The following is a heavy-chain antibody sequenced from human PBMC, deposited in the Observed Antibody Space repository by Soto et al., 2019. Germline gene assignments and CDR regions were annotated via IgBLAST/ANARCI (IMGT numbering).Heavy chain of an antibody. V-gene: IGHV4-59*08. CDR2: IYYSGST. J-gene: IGHJ4*02. CDR1: GGSISSYY. D-gene: IGHD6-13*01. Sequence: SETLSLTCTVSGGSISSYYWSWIRQPPGKGLEWIGYIYYSGSTNYNPSLKSRVTISVDTSKNQFSLKLSSVTAADTAVYYCARHVGSSSWYGTFDYWGQGTLVTVSS. CDR3: ARHVGSSSWYGTFDY.